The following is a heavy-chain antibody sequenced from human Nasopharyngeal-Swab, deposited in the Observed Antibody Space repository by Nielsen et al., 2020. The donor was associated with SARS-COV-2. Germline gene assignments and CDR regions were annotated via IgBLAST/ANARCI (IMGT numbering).Heavy chain of an antibody. CDR2: VTGSGYGT. Sequence: GEFLKISCAASGFTFSSYAMTWVRQAPGKGLEWVSVVTGSGYGTDYADSVKGRFTITRDNAKNTLYLQMNSLRAEDTAVYYCARKDVFAYGVDAFDIWGQGTMVTVSS. J-gene: IGHJ3*02. CDR1: GFTFSSYA. V-gene: IGHV3-23*01. D-gene: IGHD3-10*01. CDR3: ARKDVFAYGVDAFDI.